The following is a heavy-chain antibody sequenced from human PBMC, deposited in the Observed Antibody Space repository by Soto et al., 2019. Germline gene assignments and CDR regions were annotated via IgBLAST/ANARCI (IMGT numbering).Heavy chain of an antibody. Sequence: GGSLRLSCAASGFTFSSYDMHWVRQATGKGLEWVSAIGAAGDTSYPGSVKGRFTISRENAKNSLYLQMNSLRAGDTAVYYCASGPYGDSYFDYWGKGSLVTVGS. J-gene: IGHJ4*02. CDR1: GFTFSSYD. CDR2: IGAAGDT. D-gene: IGHD4-17*01. CDR3: ASGPYGDSYFDY. V-gene: IGHV3-13*01.